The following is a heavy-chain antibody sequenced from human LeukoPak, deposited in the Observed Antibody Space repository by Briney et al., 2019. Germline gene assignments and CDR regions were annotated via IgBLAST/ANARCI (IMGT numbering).Heavy chain of an antibody. CDR1: GFTFSNTW. Sequence: PGGSLRLSCAASGFTFSNTWMNWVRQAPGKGLEWVGHIKRIIDGGTTDYAAPVKGRFTVSRDDSINTLYLHMSSLKTEDTAVYYCTAQGGSGDLRYWGQGTLVTVSS. D-gene: IGHD4-17*01. CDR3: TAQGGSGDLRY. J-gene: IGHJ4*02. V-gene: IGHV3-15*01. CDR2: IKRIIDGGTT.